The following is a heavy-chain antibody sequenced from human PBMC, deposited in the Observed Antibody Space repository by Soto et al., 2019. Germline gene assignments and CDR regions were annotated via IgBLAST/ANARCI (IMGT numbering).Heavy chain of an antibody. D-gene: IGHD3-10*01. J-gene: IGHJ6*02. CDR1: GGSISSYY. CDR3: ARDTGLSTPRGMDV. Sequence: QVQLQESGPGLVKPSETLSLTCTVSGGSISSYYWSWIRQPPGKGLEWIGYIYYSGSTNYNPSLKIRVTISVDTSKNQFSLKLSSVTAADTAVYYCARDTGLSTPRGMDVWGQGTTVTVSS. V-gene: IGHV4-59*01. CDR2: IYYSGST.